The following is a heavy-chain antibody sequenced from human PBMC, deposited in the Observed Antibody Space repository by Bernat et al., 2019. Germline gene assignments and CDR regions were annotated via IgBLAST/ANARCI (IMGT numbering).Heavy chain of an antibody. CDR2: IKSKTDGGTT. J-gene: IGHJ4*02. CDR3: TTDGIVVVTKALDK. Sequence: EVQLVESGGGLVKPGGSLRLSCAASGFTFTNAWMNWVRQAPGKGLGWVGRIKSKTDGGTTDDAGTVKGRFTISRDESKNRLYLQVNRLKTEDTAVYYGTTDGIVVVTKALDKWGQGTLVTVSS. D-gene: IGHD3-22*01. CDR1: GFTFTNAW. V-gene: IGHV3-15*07.